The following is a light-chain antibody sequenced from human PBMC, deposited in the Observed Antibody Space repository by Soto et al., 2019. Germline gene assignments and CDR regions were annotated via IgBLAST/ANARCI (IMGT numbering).Light chain of an antibody. CDR3: YQYGSTPPT. V-gene: IGKV3-20*01. CDR1: QSVPNNQ. Sequence: EMVLTPSPGPLSLTPGERDTLSCRASQSVPNNQCAWFRQKTRQADGLLIWGVSNRATGIPDRFSGSGSGTDFTLTISRLESEDFVVFYCYQYGSTPPTFCQGTKVDIK. J-gene: IGKJ1*01. CDR2: GVS.